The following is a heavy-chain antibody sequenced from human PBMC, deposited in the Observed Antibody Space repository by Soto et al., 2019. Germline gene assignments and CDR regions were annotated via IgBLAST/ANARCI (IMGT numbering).Heavy chain of an antibody. CDR2: ISKDGSVQ. CDR3: ARSRSGAVPDSFGY. V-gene: IGHV3-30-3*01. J-gene: IGHJ4*02. D-gene: IGHD3-3*01. CDR1: GFIFNRYA. Sequence: QVQLVESGGRVVQPGRSLRLSCAASGFIFNRYAIHWVRQTPGKVLEWVAVISKDGSVQYYADSVRGRFIISRDKSKDTVYLEMNSLRAEDTAVFYCARSRSGAVPDSFGYWGQGTLVTVSS.